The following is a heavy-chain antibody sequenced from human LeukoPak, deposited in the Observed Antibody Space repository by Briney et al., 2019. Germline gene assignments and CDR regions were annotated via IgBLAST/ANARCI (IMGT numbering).Heavy chain of an antibody. CDR1: DGSITDNW. CDR2: IFHSGGT. J-gene: IGHJ4*02. D-gene: IGHD6-13*01. CDR3: ARHAAPGTEEFDY. V-gene: IGHV4-4*02. Sequence: SETLSLTCAVSDGSITDNWWSWVRQPPGKGLEWIGEIFHSGGTNYNPSLKSRVTISIDTSKNQLSLNLNSVTAADTAVYYCARHAAPGTEEFDYWGQGTLVTVSS.